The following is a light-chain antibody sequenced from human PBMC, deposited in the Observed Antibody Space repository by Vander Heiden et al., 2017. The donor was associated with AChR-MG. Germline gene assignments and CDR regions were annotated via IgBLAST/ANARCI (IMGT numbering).Light chain of an antibody. CDR1: GGSIASNY. Sequence: NFLLTQPHSVSESPGETVTISCTRSGGSIASNYVQWYQQRPGSAPTTVIFEDNHRPSGVPDRFSGSIDRSSNAASLIISGLKTEDEADYYCQSYDDTNHGVFGGGTKLTVL. V-gene: IGLV6-57*03. CDR3: QSYDDTNHGV. CDR2: EDN. J-gene: IGLJ2*01.